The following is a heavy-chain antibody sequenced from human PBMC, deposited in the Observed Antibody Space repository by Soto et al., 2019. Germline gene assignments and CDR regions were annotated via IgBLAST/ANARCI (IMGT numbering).Heavy chain of an antibody. CDR1: GGSINSGGYY. CDR3: ARATVTTFEVGY. Sequence: QVQLQESGPGLVKPSQTLSLTCTVSGGSINSGGYYWSWIRQHPGKGLEWIGYIYYSGSTYYNPSLKRRLTISVDTSKNQFSLKLTSVTAADTAVYYCARATVTTFEVGYWGQGTLVTVSS. J-gene: IGHJ4*02. D-gene: IGHD4-17*01. V-gene: IGHV4-31*03. CDR2: IYYSGST.